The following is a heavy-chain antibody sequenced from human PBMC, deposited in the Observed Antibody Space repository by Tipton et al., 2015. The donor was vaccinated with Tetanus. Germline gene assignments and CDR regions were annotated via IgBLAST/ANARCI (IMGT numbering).Heavy chain of an antibody. D-gene: IGHD6-13*01. Sequence: SLRLSCAASGFTFSSYGMHWVRQAPGKGLEWVAVIWYDGSNKYYADSVKGRFTISRDNSKNTLYLQMNSLRAEDTAVHYCARDEGSSSWYNWFDPWGQGTLVTVSS. CDR3: ARDEGSSSWYNWFDP. CDR1: GFTFSSYG. CDR2: IWYDGSNK. J-gene: IGHJ5*02. V-gene: IGHV3-33*01.